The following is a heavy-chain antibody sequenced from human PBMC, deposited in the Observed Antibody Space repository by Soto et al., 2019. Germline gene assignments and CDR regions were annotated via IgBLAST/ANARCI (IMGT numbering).Heavy chain of an antibody. V-gene: IGHV4-38-2*01. CDR1: GYSISSGYY. Sequence: SETLSLTCAVSGYSISSGYYWGWIRQPPGKGLEWIGSIYHRGSTYYNPSLKSRVTISVDTSKNQFSLKLSSVTAADTAVYYCARGVVGATTVRARWFDPWGQGTLVTVSS. CDR2: IYHRGST. D-gene: IGHD1-26*01. CDR3: ARGVVGATTVRARWFDP. J-gene: IGHJ5*02.